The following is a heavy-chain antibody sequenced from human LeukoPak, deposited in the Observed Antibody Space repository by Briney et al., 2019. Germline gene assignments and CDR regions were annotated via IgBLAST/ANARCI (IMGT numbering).Heavy chain of an antibody. J-gene: IGHJ3*02. CDR1: GYTFTSYD. CDR3: ARVYYDILTDRFSDAFDI. D-gene: IGHD3-9*01. V-gene: IGHV1-8*01. CDR2: MNPNSGNT. Sequence: GASVKVSCKASGYTFTSYDINWVRQATGQGLEWMGWMNPNSGNTGYAQKFQGRVTMTRNTPISTAYMELSSLRSEDTAVYYCARVYYDILTDRFSDAFDIWGQGTMVTVSS.